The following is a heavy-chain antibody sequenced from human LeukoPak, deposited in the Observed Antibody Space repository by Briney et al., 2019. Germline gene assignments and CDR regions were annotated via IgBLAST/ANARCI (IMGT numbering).Heavy chain of an antibody. CDR3: ARSVLGGSGIRTNEY. V-gene: IGHV5-51*01. Sequence: GESLKISCNGSGYSFTSYWIGWVRQMPGKGLEWMGIIYPGDSDTRYSPSFQGQVTISADKSISTAYLQWSSLKASDTAMYYCARSVLGGSGIRTNEYWGQGTLVTVSS. CDR2: IYPGDSDT. CDR1: GYSFTSYW. D-gene: IGHD3-10*01. J-gene: IGHJ4*02.